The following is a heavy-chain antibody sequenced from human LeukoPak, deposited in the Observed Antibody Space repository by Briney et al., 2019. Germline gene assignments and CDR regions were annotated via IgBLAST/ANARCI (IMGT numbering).Heavy chain of an antibody. J-gene: IGHJ6*03. D-gene: IGHD6-6*01. Sequence: PSETLSLTCTVSGGSISSYYWSWIRQPPGKGLEWIGYIYYSGSTNYNPSLKSRVTISVDTSKNQFSLKLSSVTAADTAVYYCAREGRSSMAARVYYYYYYMDVWGKGTTVTVSS. CDR2: IYYSGST. CDR1: GGSISSYY. V-gene: IGHV4-59*01. CDR3: AREGRSSMAARVYYYYYYMDV.